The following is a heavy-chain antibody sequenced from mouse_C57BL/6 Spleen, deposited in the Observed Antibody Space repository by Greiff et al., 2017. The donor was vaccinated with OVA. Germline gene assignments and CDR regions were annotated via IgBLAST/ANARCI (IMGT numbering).Heavy chain of an antibody. CDR2: IYPRSGNT. J-gene: IGHJ2*01. CDR1: GYTFTSYG. V-gene: IGHV1-81*01. D-gene: IGHD1-1*01. Sequence: QVQLKQSGAELARPGASVKLSCKASGYTFTSYGISWVKQRTGQGLEWIGEIYPRSGNTYYNEKFKGKATLTADKSSSTAYMELRSLTSEDSAVYVCARWYYGSSPDYGGQGTTLTVSS. CDR3: ARWYYGSSPDY.